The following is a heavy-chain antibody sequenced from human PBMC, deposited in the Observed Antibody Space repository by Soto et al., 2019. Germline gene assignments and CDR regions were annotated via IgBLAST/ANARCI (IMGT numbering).Heavy chain of an antibody. CDR2: MNPNSGNT. CDR1: GYTFTSYD. CDR3: ARGGWAPGRGQQPVNFYYCGMDV. J-gene: IGHJ6*02. D-gene: IGHD6-13*01. V-gene: IGHV1-8*01. Sequence: QVQLVQSGAEVKKPGASVKVSCKASGYTFTSYDINWVRQATGQGLEWMGWMNPNSGNTGYAQKFQGRVTMTRNTSISRADMELRSLRSGDTAVYYCARGGWAPGRGQQPVNFYYCGMDVWGQGTMVTVSS.